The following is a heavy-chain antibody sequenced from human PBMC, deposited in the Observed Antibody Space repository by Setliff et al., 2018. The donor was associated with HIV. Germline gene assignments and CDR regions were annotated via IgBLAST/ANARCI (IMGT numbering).Heavy chain of an antibody. V-gene: IGHV4-59*12. D-gene: IGHD3-10*01. CDR3: ARLGYVSGGFYKTPGPYYFDY. J-gene: IGHJ4*02. CDR2: IHYSGSS. Sequence: LSLTCTVSGGSISGYYWSWVRQPPEKRLELIGFIHYSGSSDYNPSLKSRITISVDMSRNQFSLVLSSVTAADRAAYYCARLGYVSGGFYKTPGPYYFDYWGQGALVTVSS. CDR1: GGSISGYY.